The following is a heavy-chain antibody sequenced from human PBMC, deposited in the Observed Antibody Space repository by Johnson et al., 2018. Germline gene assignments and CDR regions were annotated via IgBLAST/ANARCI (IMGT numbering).Heavy chain of an antibody. Sequence: VQLVETGGGVVQPGRSLRLSCAASGFTFSNYGMHWVRQAPGKGLEWVAVIWGGGSNEEYADSVKGRFTISRDNSKNTPYLQMNSLRAEDTEIYYCARVHCNRTSCFLAYFYYGRDVGGQGITVTVS. CDR1: GFTFSNYG. CDR3: ARVHCNRTSCFLAYFYYGRDV. V-gene: IGHV3-33*08. CDR2: IWGGGSNE. J-gene: IGHJ6*02. D-gene: IGHD2/OR15-2a*01.